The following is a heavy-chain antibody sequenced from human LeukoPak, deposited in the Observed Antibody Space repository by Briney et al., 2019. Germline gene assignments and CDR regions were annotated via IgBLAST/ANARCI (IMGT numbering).Heavy chain of an antibody. J-gene: IGHJ3*02. V-gene: IGHV4-4*02. D-gene: IGHD6-13*01. CDR2: IYRSGST. Sequence: SETLSLTCAVSGGSISSSNWWSWVRQPPGKGLEWIGEIYRSGSTNYNPSLKSRVTISVDKSKNQFSLKLSSVTAADTAVYYCARDKIAGTYAFDIWGQGTMVTVSS. CDR3: ARDKIAGTYAFDI. CDR1: GGSISSSNW.